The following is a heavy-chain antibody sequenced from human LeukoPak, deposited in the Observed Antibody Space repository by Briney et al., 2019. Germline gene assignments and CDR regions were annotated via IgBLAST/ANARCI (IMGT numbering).Heavy chain of an antibody. V-gene: IGHV1-69*13. CDR1: GGTFSSYA. J-gene: IGHJ4*01. CDR3: ARDAIVGATNYFDY. Sequence: ASVKVSCKASGGTFSSYAISWVRQAPGQGLEWMGGIIPIFGTANYAQKFQGRVTITADESTSTAYMELSSQRSEDTAVYYCARDAIVGATNYFDYXXXXTXVTVSS. D-gene: IGHD1-26*01. CDR2: IIPIFGTA.